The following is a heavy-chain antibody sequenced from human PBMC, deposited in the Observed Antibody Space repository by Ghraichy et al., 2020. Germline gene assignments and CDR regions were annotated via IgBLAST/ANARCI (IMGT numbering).Heavy chain of an antibody. CDR1: GFTFSSYE. CDR3: ARARHAFDI. CDR2: ISSSGSTI. V-gene: IGHV3-48*03. Sequence: GGSPRLSCAASGFTFSSYEMNWVRQAPGKGLEWVSYISSSGSTIYYADSVKGRFTISRDNAKNSLYLQMNSLRAEDTAVYYCARARHAFDIWGQGTMVTVSS. J-gene: IGHJ3*02.